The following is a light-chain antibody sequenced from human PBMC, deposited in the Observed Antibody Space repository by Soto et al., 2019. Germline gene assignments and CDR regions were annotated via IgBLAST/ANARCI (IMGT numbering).Light chain of an antibody. Sequence: DIQMTQSPSTLSASVGDRVTITCRASQTINFYLAWYQQKSGQAPKLLIHEASVLQVGAPSRFSGSGSGTEFTVTISSLQPEDLATYSCLQYSTYPLTFGGGTRVEI. CDR3: LQYSTYPLT. CDR2: EAS. V-gene: IGKV1-5*03. CDR1: QTINFY. J-gene: IGKJ4*01.